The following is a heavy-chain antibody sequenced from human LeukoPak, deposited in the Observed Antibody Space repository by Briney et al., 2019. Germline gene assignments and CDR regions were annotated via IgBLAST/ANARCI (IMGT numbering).Heavy chain of an antibody. CDR1: GFTFSSYA. J-gene: IGHJ2*01. CDR2: ISYDGSNK. CDR3: ARDGSSGYTWYFDL. D-gene: IGHD3-22*01. Sequence: GRSLRLSCAASGFTFSSYAMHWVRQAPGKGLEWVAVISYDGSNKYYADSVKGRFTISRDNSKNTLYLQMNSLRAEDTAVYYCARDGSSGYTWYFDLWGRGTLVTVSS. V-gene: IGHV3-30-3*01.